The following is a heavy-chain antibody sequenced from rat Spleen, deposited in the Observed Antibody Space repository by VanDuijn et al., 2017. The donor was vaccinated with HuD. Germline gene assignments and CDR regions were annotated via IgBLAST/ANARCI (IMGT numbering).Heavy chain of an antibody. CDR2: ITNTGGTP. CDR1: GFTFNNYW. Sequence: EVQLVESGGGLVQPGRSLKLSCVASGFTFNNYWMTWIRQAPGKGLEWVASITNTGGTPYYPGSVKGRFTISRDNAKSTLYLQMDSLRSEDTATYYCARQAYWYFDFWGPGTMVTVSS. CDR3: ARQAYWYFDF. V-gene: IGHV5-31*01. J-gene: IGHJ1*01.